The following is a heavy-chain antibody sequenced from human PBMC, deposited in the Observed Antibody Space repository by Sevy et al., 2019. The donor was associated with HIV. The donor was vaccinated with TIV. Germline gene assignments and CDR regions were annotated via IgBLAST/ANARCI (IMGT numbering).Heavy chain of an antibody. CDR3: AREGYYDSSSS. CDR2: IYSGGST. J-gene: IGHJ5*02. D-gene: IGHD3-22*01. Sequence: AGSLRLSCAASGFTVSSNYMSWVRQAPGKGLEWVSVIYSGGSTYYADSVKGRFTISRDNSKNTLYLQMNSLRAEDTAVYYCAREGYYDSSSSWGQGTLVTVSS. CDR1: GFTVSSNY. V-gene: IGHV3-53*01.